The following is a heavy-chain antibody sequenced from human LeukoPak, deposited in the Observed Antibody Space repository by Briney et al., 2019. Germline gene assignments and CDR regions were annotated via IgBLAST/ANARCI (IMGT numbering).Heavy chain of an antibody. D-gene: IGHD3-3*01. J-gene: IGHJ5*02. CDR3: AAHYDFWSGYSWFDP. V-gene: IGHV1-58*02. CDR2: IVVGSGNT. CDR1: GFTFTSSA. Sequence: GTSVKVSCKASGFTFTSSAMQWVRQARGQRLEWIGWIVVGSGNTNYAQKFQERVTITRDMSTSTAYMELSSLRSEDTAVCYCAAHYDFWSGYSWFDPWGQGTLVTVSS.